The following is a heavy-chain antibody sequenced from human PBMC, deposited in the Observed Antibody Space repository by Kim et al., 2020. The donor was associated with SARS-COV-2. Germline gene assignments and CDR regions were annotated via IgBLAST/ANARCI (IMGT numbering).Heavy chain of an antibody. D-gene: IGHD2-15*01. CDR3: ARVQGYCSGGSCYLFDY. J-gene: IGHJ4*02. Sequence: HKNRVTKSRDTSKNQFSLKLSSVTAADTAVYYCARVQGYCSGGSCYLFDYWGQGTLVTVSS. V-gene: IGHV4-30-2*05.